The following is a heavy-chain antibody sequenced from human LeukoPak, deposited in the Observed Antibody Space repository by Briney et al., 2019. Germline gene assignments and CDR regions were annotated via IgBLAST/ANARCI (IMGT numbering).Heavy chain of an antibody. CDR3: ATHSPEWRYSGYYNYYYIDV. V-gene: IGHV1-69*13. CDR1: GGTFSSYA. D-gene: IGHD5-12*01. Sequence: GASVKVSCKASGGTFSSYAISWVRQAPGQGVEWMGGIIPIFGTANYAQKFQGRVTITADESTSTAYMELSSLRSEDTAVYYCATHSPEWRYSGYYNYYYIDVWGKGTTVTVSS. CDR2: IIPIFGTA. J-gene: IGHJ6*03.